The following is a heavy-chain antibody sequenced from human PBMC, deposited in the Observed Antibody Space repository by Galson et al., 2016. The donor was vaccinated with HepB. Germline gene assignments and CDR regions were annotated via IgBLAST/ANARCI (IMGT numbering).Heavy chain of an antibody. CDR1: GDSVSRNSAA. J-gene: IGHJ4*02. CDR2: TYYRSKWYN. Sequence: CAISGDSVSRNSAAWNWIRQSPSRGLEWLGRTYYRSKWYNDYAVSVKSRITINPDTSKNQFSLQLNSVTPKDTAMYCCARLWFGALDYWGQGTLVTVSS. V-gene: IGHV6-1*01. D-gene: IGHD3-10*01. CDR3: ARLWFGALDY.